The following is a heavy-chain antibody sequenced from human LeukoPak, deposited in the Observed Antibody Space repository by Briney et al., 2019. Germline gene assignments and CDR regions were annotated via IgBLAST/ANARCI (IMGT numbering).Heavy chain of an antibody. CDR3: ARDNGYGDYLPFDY. J-gene: IGHJ4*02. V-gene: IGHV3-20*04. CDR1: GFTFSNYG. Sequence: GGSLRLSCAASGFTFSNYGMNWVRQAPGKGLEWVSGTNWNGGSTGYADSVKGRFTISRDNAKNSLYLQMNSLRAEDTALYYCARDNGYGDYLPFDYWGQGTLVTVSS. CDR2: TNWNGGST. D-gene: IGHD4-17*01.